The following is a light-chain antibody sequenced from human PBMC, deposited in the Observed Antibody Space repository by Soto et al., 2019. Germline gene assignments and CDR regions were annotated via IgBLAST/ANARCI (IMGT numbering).Light chain of an antibody. V-gene: IGLV2-14*03. Sequence: QSVLTQPASVSGSPGQSINISCTGTSSDVGGYNYVSWYQHHPGKAPKLIIYDVSNRPSGVSNPFSGSKSGNTASLTISRLQPEDEADYYCSSYTTSNTRQIVFGTGTKLTVL. CDR1: SSDVGGYNY. CDR2: DVS. CDR3: SSYTTSNTRQIV. J-gene: IGLJ1*01.